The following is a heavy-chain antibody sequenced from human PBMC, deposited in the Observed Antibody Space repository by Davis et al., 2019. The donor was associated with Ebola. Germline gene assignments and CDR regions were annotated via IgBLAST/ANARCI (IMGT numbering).Heavy chain of an antibody. Sequence: PSETLSLTCAVYGGSFSGYYWSWIRQPPGKGLEWIGEINHSGSTNYNPSLKSRVTISVDTSKNQFSLKLSSVTAADTAVYYCARGPRGYCTNGVCSGSMDVWGKGTTVTVSS. V-gene: IGHV4-34*01. CDR1: GGSFSGYY. J-gene: IGHJ6*03. D-gene: IGHD2-8*01. CDR2: INHSGST. CDR3: ARGPRGYCTNGVCSGSMDV.